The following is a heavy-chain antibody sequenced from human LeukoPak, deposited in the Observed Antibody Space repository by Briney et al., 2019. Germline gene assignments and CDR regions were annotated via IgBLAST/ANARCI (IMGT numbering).Heavy chain of an antibody. CDR3: ARAILYYDSSGYIDY. D-gene: IGHD3-22*01. J-gene: IGHJ4*02. CDR2: IYYSGST. CDR1: GGSISSSSYY. V-gene: IGHV4-39*07. Sequence: SETLSLTCTVSGGSISSSSYYWGWIRQPPGKGLEWIGSIYYSGSTYYNPSLKSRDTISVDTSKNQFSLKLSSVTAADTAVYYCARAILYYDSSGYIDYWGQGTLVTVSS.